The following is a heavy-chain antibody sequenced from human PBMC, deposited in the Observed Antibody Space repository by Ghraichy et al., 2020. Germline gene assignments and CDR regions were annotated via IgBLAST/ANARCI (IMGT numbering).Heavy chain of an antibody. CDR2: IYYSGNT. V-gene: IGHV4-39*01. D-gene: IGHD1-7*01. Sequence: SETLSLTCTVSDGSISSSTYHWGWIRQPPGKGLEWIGSIYYSGNTYYTPSLKSRVTISVDTSKNQFPLRLSSVTAADTAVYYCARQNWNYAGDIDPWGQGTLVTVSS. CDR1: DGSISSSTYH. CDR3: ARQNWNYAGDIDP. J-gene: IGHJ5*02.